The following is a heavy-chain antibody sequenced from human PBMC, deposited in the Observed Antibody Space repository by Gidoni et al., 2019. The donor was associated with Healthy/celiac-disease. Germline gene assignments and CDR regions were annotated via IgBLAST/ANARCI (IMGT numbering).Heavy chain of an antibody. CDR2: IYYSGST. CDR1: GGSISSSSYY. V-gene: IGHV4-39*01. Sequence: QLQLQESGPGLVKPSETLSLTCTVSGGSISSSSYYWVWLRQPPGKGLEWIGSIYYSGSTYYNQSLKSRVTISVDTSKNQFSLKLSFVHAADTAVYYCSRQSVLLRYSSCWYKSITYNWFDPWGQGTLVTVSS. CDR3: SRQSVLLRYSSCWYKSITYNWFDP. J-gene: IGHJ5*02. D-gene: IGHD6-13*01.